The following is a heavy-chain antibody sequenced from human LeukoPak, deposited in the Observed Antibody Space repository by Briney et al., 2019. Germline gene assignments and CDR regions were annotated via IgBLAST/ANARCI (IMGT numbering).Heavy chain of an antibody. CDR1: GFTFSSYG. V-gene: IGHV3-30*02. CDR3: AKDHADGYYYDSSGLY. CDR2: IRYDGSNK. J-gene: IGHJ4*02. Sequence: GGSLRLSCAASGFTFSSYGMHWVRQAPGKGLEWVAFIRYDGSNKYYADSVKGRFTISRDNSKNTLYLQMNSLRAEDTAVYYCAKDHADGYYYDSSGLYWGQGTLVTVSS. D-gene: IGHD3-22*01.